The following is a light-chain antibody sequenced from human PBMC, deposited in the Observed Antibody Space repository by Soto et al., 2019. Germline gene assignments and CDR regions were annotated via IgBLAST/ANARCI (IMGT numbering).Light chain of an antibody. CDR2: HAS. V-gene: IGKV3-20*01. Sequence: EIVLTQSPGTLSLSPGERATLSCRASQTVNSSYLAWYQRKPGQAPRLLLYHASSRATGVPDRFSGSGSWAFFANTISMIEPQDFAVYSCQQYGNSITFGGGTKVEIK. CDR3: QQYGNSIT. J-gene: IGKJ4*01. CDR1: QTVNSSY.